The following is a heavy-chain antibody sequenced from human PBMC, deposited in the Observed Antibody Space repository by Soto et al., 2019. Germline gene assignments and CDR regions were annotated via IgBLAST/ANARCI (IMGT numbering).Heavy chain of an antibody. J-gene: IGHJ5*02. D-gene: IGHD6-13*01. V-gene: IGHV4-59*01. CDR3: ARATGYSSSWRQRFGP. CDR2: IYYSGST. CDR1: GGSISSYY. Sequence: PSETLSRTCTVSGGSISSYYWSWIRQHPGKGLERIGYIYYSGSTNYNPSLKSRVTISVDTSKNQFSLKLSSVTAADTAVYYCARATGYSSSWRQRFGPWGQGTLVTVSS.